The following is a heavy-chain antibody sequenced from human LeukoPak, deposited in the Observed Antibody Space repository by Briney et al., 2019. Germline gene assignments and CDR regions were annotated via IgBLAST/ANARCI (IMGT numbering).Heavy chain of an antibody. Sequence: PSETLSLTCTVSGGSISSGSYYWSWIRQPAGKGLEWIGRIYTSGSTNYNPSLKSRVTISVDTSKNQFSLKLSSVTAADTAVYYCASHSGDFDYWGQGTLVTVSS. J-gene: IGHJ4*02. D-gene: IGHD1-26*01. CDR1: GGSISSGSYY. CDR2: IYTSGST. V-gene: IGHV4-61*02. CDR3: ASHSGDFDY.